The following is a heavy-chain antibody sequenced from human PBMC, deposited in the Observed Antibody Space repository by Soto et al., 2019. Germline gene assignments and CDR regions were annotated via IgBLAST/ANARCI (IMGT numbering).Heavy chain of an antibody. CDR2: ITTDKGKT. V-gene: IGHV1-18*01. Sequence: QVQLVQSGPEVKKPGASVKVSCKTSGCIFTSYGISWVRQAPGQGLEWMGWITTDKGKTTYAQKFQGRVTMTTDTSTRTAYMDMRSLSSDDTAVYYCATRSPAFDYWGQGTLVTVSS. CDR1: GCIFTSYG. J-gene: IGHJ4*02. CDR3: ATRSPAFDY.